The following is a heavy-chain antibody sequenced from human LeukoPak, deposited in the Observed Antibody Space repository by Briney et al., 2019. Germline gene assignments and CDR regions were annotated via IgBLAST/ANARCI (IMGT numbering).Heavy chain of an antibody. CDR1: GFTFSSYG. V-gene: IGHV3-30*02. Sequence: GGSLRLSCAAFGFTFSSYGMHWVRKAPGKGLEWVAFIRYDGSNKYYADSVKGRFTISRDNSKNTLYLQMNSLRAEDTAVYYCAKGSGDGYNSFDYWGQGTLVTVSS. CDR2: IRYDGSNK. D-gene: IGHD5-24*01. CDR3: AKGSGDGYNSFDY. J-gene: IGHJ4*02.